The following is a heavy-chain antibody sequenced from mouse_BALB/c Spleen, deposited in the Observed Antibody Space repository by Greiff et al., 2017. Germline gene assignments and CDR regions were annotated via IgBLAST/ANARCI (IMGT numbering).Heavy chain of an antibody. J-gene: IGHJ4*01. CDR2: ISSGGSYT. CDR3: ARRSITVVAGMDY. Sequence: DVKLVESGGDLVKPGGSLKLSCAASGFTFSSYVMSWVRQTPDKRLEWVATISSGGSYTYYPDSVKGRFTISRDNAKNTLYLQMSSLKSEDTAMYYCARRSITVVAGMDYWGQGTSVTVSS. CDR1: GFTFSSYV. D-gene: IGHD1-1*01. V-gene: IGHV5-6*02.